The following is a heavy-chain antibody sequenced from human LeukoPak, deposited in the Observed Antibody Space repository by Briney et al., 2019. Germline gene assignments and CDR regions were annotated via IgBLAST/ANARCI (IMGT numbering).Heavy chain of an antibody. Sequence: PSETLSLTCTVSGGSISPYYWSWIRQPPGKGLEWIGYIYYSGSTNYNPSLKSRVTISVDTSKNQFSLKLSSVTAADTAVYYCARSADYGIYNWFDPWGQGTLVTVSS. CDR3: ARSADYGIYNWFDP. V-gene: IGHV4-59*01. D-gene: IGHD4-17*01. CDR2: IYYSGST. CDR1: GGSISPYY. J-gene: IGHJ5*02.